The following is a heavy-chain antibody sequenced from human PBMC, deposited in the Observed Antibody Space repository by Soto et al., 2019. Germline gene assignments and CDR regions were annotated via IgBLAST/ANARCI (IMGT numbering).Heavy chain of an antibody. CDR2: INPSSGAT. J-gene: IGHJ5*02. Sequence: XSVKVSCKASGYTFTDYFSHLVRLAPGQGLEWVGYINPSSGATKFSPRFQGRVSMTSDTSIRTAYMDLTNLRSDDTAVYFCARGGGTILAPLSWGPGTLVTVSS. CDR3: ARGGGTILAPLS. CDR1: GYTFTDYF. D-gene: IGHD3-3*01. V-gene: IGHV1-2*02.